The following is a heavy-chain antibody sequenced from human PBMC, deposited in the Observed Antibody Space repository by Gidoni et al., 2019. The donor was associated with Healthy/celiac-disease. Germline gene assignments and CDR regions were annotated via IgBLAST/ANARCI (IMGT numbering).Heavy chain of an antibody. D-gene: IGHD1-26*01. CDR3: AREWEYYFDY. V-gene: IGHV4-30-2*01. CDR1: AASISSGGYS. Sequence: HLQLQESGSGLVKPSQTLSLTFAVSAASISSGGYSWSWFRPPPGKGLEWIGYIYHNGSTYYNPSLKGRVTISVDRSKDQFSLKLSSVTAADTDVYYCAREWEYYFDYWGQGTLVTVSS. CDR2: IYHNGST. J-gene: IGHJ4*02.